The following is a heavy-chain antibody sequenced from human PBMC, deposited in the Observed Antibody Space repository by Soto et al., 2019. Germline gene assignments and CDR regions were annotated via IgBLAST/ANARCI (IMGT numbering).Heavy chain of an antibody. V-gene: IGHV3-23*01. CDR1: GFTFSSYA. Sequence: GGSLRLSCAASGFTFSSYAMSWVRQAPGKGLEWVSAISGSGGSTYYADSVKGRFTISRDNSKNTLYLQMNSLRAEDTAVYYCAKVGYSSSSFGMYVWGQGTTVTVSS. D-gene: IGHD6-13*01. CDR3: AKVGYSSSSFGMYV. CDR2: ISGSGGST. J-gene: IGHJ6*02.